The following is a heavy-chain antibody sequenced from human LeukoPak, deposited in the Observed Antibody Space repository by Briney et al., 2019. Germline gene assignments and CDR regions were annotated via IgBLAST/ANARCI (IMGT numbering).Heavy chain of an antibody. CDR3: ARRKGDGYNSPFDY. CDR2: IYPADSDT. J-gene: IGHJ4*02. D-gene: IGHD5-24*01. V-gene: IGHV5-51*01. CDR1: GYSFPNYW. Sequence: GESLKISCKGSGYSFPNYWIGWLRQMPGQGLEWMGIIYPADSDTRYSPSFQGQVTISADKSINTAYLQWTSLKASDTAMYYCARRKGDGYNSPFDYWGQGTLVTVSS.